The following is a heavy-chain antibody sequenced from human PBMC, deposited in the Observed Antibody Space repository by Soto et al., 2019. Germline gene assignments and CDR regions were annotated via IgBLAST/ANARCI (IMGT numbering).Heavy chain of an antibody. V-gene: IGHV3-21*01. Sequence: EVQLVESGGGLVKPGGSLRLSCAASGFTFSSYSMNWVRQAPGKGLAWVSSISSSSSYIYYADSVKGRFTISRDNAKNSLYLQMNSLRAEDTAVYYCARDYYDSSGYLASLWDWGQGTLVTVSS. CDR2: ISSSSSYI. D-gene: IGHD3-22*01. CDR1: GFTFSSYS. CDR3: ARDYYDSSGYLASLWD. J-gene: IGHJ4*02.